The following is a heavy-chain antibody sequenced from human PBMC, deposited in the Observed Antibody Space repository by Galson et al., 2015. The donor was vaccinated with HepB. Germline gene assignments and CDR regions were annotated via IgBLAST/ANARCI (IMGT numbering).Heavy chain of an antibody. CDR3: ARDRPRDIVVVVAAPRDYYYGMDV. D-gene: IGHD2-15*01. CDR1: GYTFTSYY. Sequence: SVKVSCKASGYTFTSYYMHWVRQAPGQGLEWMGIINPSGGSTSYAQKFQGRVTMTRDTSTSTVYMELSSLRSEDTAVYYCARDRPRDIVVVVAAPRDYYYGMDVWGQGTTVTVSS. J-gene: IGHJ6*02. V-gene: IGHV1-46*01. CDR2: INPSGGST.